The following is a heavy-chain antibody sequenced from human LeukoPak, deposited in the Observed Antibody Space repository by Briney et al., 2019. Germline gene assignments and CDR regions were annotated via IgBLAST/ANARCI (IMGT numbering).Heavy chain of an antibody. J-gene: IGHJ5*02. Sequence: PSETLSLTCTVSGGSINSYYWSWIRQPPGKGLECMGYIHYTGSTNYNPSLKSRVTLSVDTSKSQFSLKLSSVTAADTAIYYCARGGYYGSGNDFRFDPWGQGTLVTVSS. CDR3: ARGGYYGSGNDFRFDP. V-gene: IGHV4-59*01. D-gene: IGHD3-10*01. CDR1: GGSINSYY. CDR2: IHYTGST.